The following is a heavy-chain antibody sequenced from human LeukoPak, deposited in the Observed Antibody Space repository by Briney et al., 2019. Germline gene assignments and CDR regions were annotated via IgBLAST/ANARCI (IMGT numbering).Heavy chain of an antibody. CDR3: ERDLVGATPLYYYYGMDV. J-gene: IGHJ6*02. V-gene: IGHV3-7*01. CDR2: IKQDGSEK. D-gene: IGHD1-26*01. Sequence: GGSLRLSCAASGFTFSSYWMSWVRQAPGKGLEWVANIKQDGSEKYYVDSVKGRFTISRDNAKNSLYLQMNSLRAEDTAVYYCERDLVGATPLYYYYGMDVWGQGTTVTVSS. CDR1: GFTFSSYW.